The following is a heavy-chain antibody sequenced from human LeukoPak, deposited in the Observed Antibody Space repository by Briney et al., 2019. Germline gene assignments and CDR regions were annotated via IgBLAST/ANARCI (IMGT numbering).Heavy chain of an antibody. J-gene: IGHJ4*02. V-gene: IGHV3-21*01. Sequence: GGSLRLSCAASGFTFSSYSMNWVRQAPGKGLEWVSSISSSSSYIYYADSVKGRFTISRDNAKNSLYLQMNSLRAEDTAVYYCARARQTTFGGVIHDYWGQGTLVTVSS. CDR2: ISSSSSYI. D-gene: IGHD3-16*01. CDR3: ARARQTTFGGVIHDY. CDR1: GFTFSSYS.